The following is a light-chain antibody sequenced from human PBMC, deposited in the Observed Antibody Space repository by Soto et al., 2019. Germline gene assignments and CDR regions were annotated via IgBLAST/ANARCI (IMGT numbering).Light chain of an antibody. CDR1: SSDVGGYNS. V-gene: IGLV2-14*01. CDR2: EVN. J-gene: IGLJ1*01. CDR3: TSYTNSNTYV. Sequence: QSALTQPASVSGSPGQSITVSCTGTSSDVGGYNSVSWYQQHPGKTPKLMIFEVNNRPSGVSNGFSGSKSGNTASLTISGLQAEDEADYYCTSYTNSNTYVFGTGTKLTVL.